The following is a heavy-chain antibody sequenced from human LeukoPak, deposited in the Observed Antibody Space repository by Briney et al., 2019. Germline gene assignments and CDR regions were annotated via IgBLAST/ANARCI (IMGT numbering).Heavy chain of an antibody. V-gene: IGHV1-18*01. Sequence: GASVKVSCKASGYTFTSYGISWVRQAPGQGLEWMGWISAYNGNTNYAQKLQGRVTMTTDTSTDTAYMELSSLRSEDTAVYYCATDGDHRVVRGFDPWGQGTLVTVSS. CDR3: ATDGDHRVVRGFDP. CDR1: GYTFTSYG. CDR2: ISAYNGNT. D-gene: IGHD3-22*01. J-gene: IGHJ5*02.